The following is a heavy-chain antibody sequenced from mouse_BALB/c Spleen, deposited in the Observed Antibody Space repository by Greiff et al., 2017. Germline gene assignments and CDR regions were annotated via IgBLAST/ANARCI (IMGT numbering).Heavy chain of an antibody. V-gene: IGHV5-6-4*01. CDR3: TRDGITTVVVPSYFDY. CDR1: GFTFSSYT. J-gene: IGHJ2*01. D-gene: IGHD1-1*01. CDR2: ISSGGSYT. Sequence: DVKLVESGGGLVKPGGSLKLSCAASGFTFSSYTMSWVRQTPEKRLEWVATISSGGSYTYYPDSVKGRFTISRDNAKNTLYLQMSSLKSEDTAMYYCTRDGITTVVVPSYFDYWGQGTTLTVSS.